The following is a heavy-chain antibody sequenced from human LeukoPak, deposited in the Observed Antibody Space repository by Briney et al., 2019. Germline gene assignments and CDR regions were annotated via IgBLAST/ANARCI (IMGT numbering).Heavy chain of an antibody. D-gene: IGHD1-1*01. CDR1: GFTFSSYS. V-gene: IGHV3-21*01. J-gene: IGHJ3*02. Sequence: GGSLRLSCAASGFTFSSYSMNWVRQAPGKGLEWVSSISSSSSYIYYADSVKGRFTISRDNSKNTLYLQMNSLRAEDTAVYYCETGTTGVPDAFDIWGQGTMVTVSS. CDR3: ETGTTGVPDAFDI. CDR2: ISSSSSYI.